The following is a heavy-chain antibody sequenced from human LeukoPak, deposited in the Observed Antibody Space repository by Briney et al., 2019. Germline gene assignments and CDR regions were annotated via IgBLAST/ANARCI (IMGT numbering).Heavy chain of an antibody. CDR2: TSYDGSKK. J-gene: IGHJ6*03. V-gene: IGHV3-30*04. Sequence: GGSLRLSCAASGFTFSSYAMHWVRQAPGKGLEWVAVTSYDGSKKYYADSVKGRFTMSRDNAKNSLSLQMNSLRAEDTAVYYCARDFRGYSMDVWGKGTTVTVSS. D-gene: IGHD3-10*01. CDR3: ARDFRGYSMDV. CDR1: GFTFSSYA.